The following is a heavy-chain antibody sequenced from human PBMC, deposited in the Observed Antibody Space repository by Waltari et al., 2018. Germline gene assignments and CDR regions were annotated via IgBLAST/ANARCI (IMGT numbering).Heavy chain of an antibody. J-gene: IGHJ6*03. Sequence: QLQLQESGPGLVKHSETLSLTCTVSGGSIRSCSYYWGWVRSPPRKGLEWIGSIYYSGSTYDNPSLKSRVTISVDTYKNQFALKLIAVTAADTAVYYCARDCIVVVPAAPVDYYYYYMDVWGKGTTVTISS. V-gene: IGHV4-39*07. CDR2: IYYSGST. CDR3: ARDCIVVVPAAPVDYYYYYMDV. CDR1: GGSIRSCSYY. D-gene: IGHD2-2*01.